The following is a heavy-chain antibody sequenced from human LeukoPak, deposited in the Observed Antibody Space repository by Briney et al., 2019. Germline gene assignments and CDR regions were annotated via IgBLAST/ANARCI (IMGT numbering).Heavy chain of an antibody. Sequence: SETLSLTCAVYGGSFSGYYWSWIRQPPGKGLEWIGEINHSGSTNYNPSLKSRVTISVDTSKNQFSLKLSSVTAADTAVYYCASYCGSGNEPPWGQGTLVTVSS. V-gene: IGHV4-34*01. CDR2: INHSGST. CDR3: ASYCGSGNEPP. D-gene: IGHD3-10*01. J-gene: IGHJ5*02. CDR1: GGSFSGYY.